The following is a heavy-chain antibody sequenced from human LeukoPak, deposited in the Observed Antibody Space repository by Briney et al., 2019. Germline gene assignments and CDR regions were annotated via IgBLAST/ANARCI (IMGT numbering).Heavy chain of an antibody. D-gene: IGHD3-9*01. CDR3: AGWYFDISTGYYRGFFDY. V-gene: IGHV1-2*02. Sequence: GASVKVSCKASGYTFSGYYLHWVRQAPGQGLEWMGWINPNSGGISYAQQFQGRVTLTWDTSISTAYMELSRLRSDDTAVYYCAGWYFDISTGYYRGFFDYWGQGTLATVSS. CDR2: INPNSGGI. CDR1: GYTFSGYY. J-gene: IGHJ4*02.